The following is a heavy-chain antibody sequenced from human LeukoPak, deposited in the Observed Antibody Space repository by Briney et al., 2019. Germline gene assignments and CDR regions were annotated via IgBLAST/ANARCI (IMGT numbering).Heavy chain of an antibody. J-gene: IGHJ3*02. CDR1: GGSISNNNYYY. CDR3: ARHYTVTTVAAFDI. V-gene: IGHV4-39*01. D-gene: IGHD4-23*01. Sequence: SETLSLTCTVSGGSISNNNYYYWGWIRQPPGKGLEWIVSFYNGGSTYYNPSLKSRVTISVDTSKNQFSLKLSSVTAADTAVYYCARHYTVTTVAAFDIWGQGTMVTVSS. CDR2: FYNGGST.